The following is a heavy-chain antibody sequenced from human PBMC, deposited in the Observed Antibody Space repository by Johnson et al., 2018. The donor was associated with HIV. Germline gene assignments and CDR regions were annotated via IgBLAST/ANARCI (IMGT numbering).Heavy chain of an antibody. V-gene: IGHV3-66*01. D-gene: IGHD2-21*01. CDR2: LFSGVTT. CDR1: GFTVSSYY. J-gene: IGHJ3*01. CDR3: ARRAYCGGFSYIGFFL. Sequence: VQLVESGGGVVQPGRSLRLSCAASGFTVSSYYMTWVRQAPGKGLEWVSVLFSGVTTYYADSVKGRFTISRDNAKSSLYLQMSSLQTEDTAVYYCARRAYCGGFSYIGFFLWGQGTKVTVSS.